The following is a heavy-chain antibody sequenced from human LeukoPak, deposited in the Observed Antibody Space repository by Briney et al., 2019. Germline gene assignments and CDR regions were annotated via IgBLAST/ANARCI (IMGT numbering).Heavy chain of an antibody. CDR2: IYYSGST. CDR3: ARVTSRSSSWYGRDYYYYMDV. CDR1: GGSISSYY. J-gene: IGHJ6*03. D-gene: IGHD6-13*01. Sequence: PSETLSLTCTVSGGSISSYYWSWVRQPPGKGLEWIGYIYYSGSTNYNPSLKSRVTISVDTSKNQFSLKLSSVTAADTAVYYCARVTSRSSSWYGRDYYYYMDVWGKGTTVTVSS. V-gene: IGHV4-59*01.